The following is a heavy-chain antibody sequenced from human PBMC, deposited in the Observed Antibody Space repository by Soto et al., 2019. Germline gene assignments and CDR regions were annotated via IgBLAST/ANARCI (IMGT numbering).Heavy chain of an antibody. D-gene: IGHD6-6*01. Sequence: GGSLRLCSAASGFTFRSYTMDWVRQAPGQGLEGVSSISSSSSDIYYADSVKGRFTVSRDNAKNSLYLQMNSLRAEEKALYYHASLLAAPSSFSSYYYGMDVWGQGTTVTVSS. CDR1: GFTFRSYT. CDR2: ISSSSSDI. CDR3: ASLLAAPSSFSSYYYGMDV. J-gene: IGHJ6*02. V-gene: IGHV3-21*01.